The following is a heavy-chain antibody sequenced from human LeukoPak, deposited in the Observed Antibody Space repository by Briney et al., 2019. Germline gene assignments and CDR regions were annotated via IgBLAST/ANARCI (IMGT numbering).Heavy chain of an antibody. CDR2: FDPEDGET. CDR1: GYTLTELS. D-gene: IGHD2-2*02. J-gene: IGHJ6*02. CDR3: ATGRAAAISAYYYGMDV. V-gene: IGHV1-24*01. Sequence: ASVKVSCKVSGYTLTELSMHWVRQAPGKGLEWMGGFDPEDGETIYAQKFQGRVTMTEDTSTDTAYMELSSLRSEDTAVYYCATGRAAAISAYYYGMDVWGQGTTVTVSS.